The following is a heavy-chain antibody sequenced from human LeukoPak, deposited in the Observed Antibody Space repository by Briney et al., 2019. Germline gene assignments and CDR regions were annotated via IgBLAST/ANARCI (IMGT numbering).Heavy chain of an antibody. J-gene: IGHJ4*02. CDR1: GGTFSSYA. CDR2: IIPIFGTA. Sequence: SVKVSCKASGGTFSSYAISWVRQAPGRGLEWMGGIIPIFGTANYAQKFQSRVTITADESTSTAYMELSSLRSEDTAVYYCARGRQHIVVVTAFDYWGQGTLVTVSS. V-gene: IGHV1-69*01. D-gene: IGHD2-21*02. CDR3: ARGRQHIVVVTAFDY.